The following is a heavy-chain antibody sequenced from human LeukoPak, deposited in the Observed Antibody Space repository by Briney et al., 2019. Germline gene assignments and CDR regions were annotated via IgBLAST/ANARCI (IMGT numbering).Heavy chain of an antibody. Sequence: SGPALVQPTQTLTLTCTFSGFSLNTAGMCVGWIRQPPVKALEWLALIDWDDDEFYSTSLKTRLTISKDTSKNQVALTVTNVDPVDTATYSCARIRWTTVTTRRYYMDVWGEGTPVTVSS. CDR1: GFSLNTAGMC. CDR3: ARIRWTTVTTRRYYMDV. CDR2: IDWDDDE. D-gene: IGHD4-17*01. J-gene: IGHJ6*03. V-gene: IGHV2-70*01.